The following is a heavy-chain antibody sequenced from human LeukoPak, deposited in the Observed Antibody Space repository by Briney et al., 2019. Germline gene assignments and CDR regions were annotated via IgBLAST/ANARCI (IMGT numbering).Heavy chain of an antibody. J-gene: IGHJ4*02. CDR1: GFTFSSYA. D-gene: IGHD6-19*01. Sequence: GGFLRLSCAASGFTFSSYAMSWVRQAPGKGLEWVSAISGSGGSTYYADSVKGRFTISRDNSKNTLYLQMNSLRAEDTAVYYCAKGGERDSSGWYYYYFDYWGQGTLVTVSS. CDR3: AKGGERDSSGWYYYYFDY. V-gene: IGHV3-23*01. CDR2: ISGSGGST.